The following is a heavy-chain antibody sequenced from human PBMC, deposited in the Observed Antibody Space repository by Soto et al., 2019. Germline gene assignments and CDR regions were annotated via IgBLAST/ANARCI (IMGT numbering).Heavy chain of an antibody. CDR1: GFTFSSYS. V-gene: IGHV3-48*02. J-gene: IGHJ6*02. D-gene: IGHD6-19*01. CDR3: ARRVEEAVAGPEYYGMDV. Sequence: VGSLRLSCAASGFTFSSYSMNWVRQAPGKGLEWVSYISSSSTIYYADSVKGRFTISRDNAKNSLYLQMNSLRDEDTAVYYCARRVEEAVAGPEYYGMDVWGQGTTVTVSS. CDR2: ISSSSTI.